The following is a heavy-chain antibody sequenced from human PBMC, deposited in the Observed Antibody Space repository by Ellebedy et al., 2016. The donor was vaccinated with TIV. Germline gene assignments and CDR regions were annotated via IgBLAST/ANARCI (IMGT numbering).Heavy chain of an antibody. CDR1: GFSLSTSGVG. D-gene: IGHD3-10*01. Sequence: SGPTLVXPTQTLTLTCTFSGFSLSTSGVGVGWIRQPPGKALEWLALIYWNDDKRYSPSLKSRLTITKDTSKNQVVLTMTNMDPVDTATYYCAHNRLFGSGSHADAFDIWGQGTMVTVSS. J-gene: IGHJ3*02. CDR2: IYWNDDK. V-gene: IGHV2-5*01. CDR3: AHNRLFGSGSHADAFDI.